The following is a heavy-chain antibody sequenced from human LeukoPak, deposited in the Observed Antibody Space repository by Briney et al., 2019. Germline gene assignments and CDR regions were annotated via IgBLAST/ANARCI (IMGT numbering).Heavy chain of an antibody. CDR3: ARDAREVLFWFGEFFP. J-gene: IGHJ5*02. D-gene: IGHD3-10*01. Sequence: GASVKVSCKASGYTFTSYGISWVRQAPGQGLEWMGWISGYNGKTKYAQNLQGRVTMTTDTSTSTAYMELRSLRSDDTAMYYCARDAREVLFWFGEFFPWGQGTLVTVSS. CDR2: ISGYNGKT. CDR1: GYTFTSYG. V-gene: IGHV1-18*01.